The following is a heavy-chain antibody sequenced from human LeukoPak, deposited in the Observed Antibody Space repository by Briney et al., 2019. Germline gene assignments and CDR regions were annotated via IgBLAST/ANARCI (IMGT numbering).Heavy chain of an antibody. J-gene: IGHJ4*02. V-gene: IGHV3-23*01. CDR2: ISGSGGST. Sequence: PGGSLRLSCAASGFTFSSYSMNWVRQAPGKGLEWVSAISGSGGSTYYADSVKGRFTISRDNSKNTLYLQMNSLRAEDTAVYYCAKEDQPYSSSWYRRALNFDYWGQGTLVTVSS. CDR1: GFTFSSYS. CDR3: AKEDQPYSSSWYRRALNFDY. D-gene: IGHD6-13*01.